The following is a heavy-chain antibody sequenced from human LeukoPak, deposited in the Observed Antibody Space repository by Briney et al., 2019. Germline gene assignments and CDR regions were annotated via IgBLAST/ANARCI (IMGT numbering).Heavy chain of an antibody. CDR1: GGSISSSSYY. D-gene: IGHD3-10*01. J-gene: IGHJ4*02. CDR3: ASIPYGSGSYPDH. CDR2: IYYSGST. V-gene: IGHV4-39*01. Sequence: PSETLSLTCTVSGGSISSSSYYWGWIRQPPGEGLEWIGSIYYSGSTYYNPSLKSRVTISVDTSKNQFSLKLSSVTAADTAVYYCASIPYGSGSYPDHWGQGTLVTVSS.